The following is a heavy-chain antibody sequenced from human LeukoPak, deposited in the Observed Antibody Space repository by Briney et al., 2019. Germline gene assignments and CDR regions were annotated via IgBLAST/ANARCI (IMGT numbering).Heavy chain of an antibody. CDR2: ISGSGGST. J-gene: IGHJ4*02. V-gene: IGHV3-23*01. CDR1: GFTFSSYA. Sequence: GGSLRLSCAASGFTFSSYAMSWVRQAPGKGLEWVSAISGSGGSTYYADSVKGRFTISRDNSKNTLYLQMNSLRAEDTAVYYCAKDRRLSITIFGVPGYWGQGTLVTVSS. CDR3: AKDRRLSITIFGVPGY. D-gene: IGHD3-3*01.